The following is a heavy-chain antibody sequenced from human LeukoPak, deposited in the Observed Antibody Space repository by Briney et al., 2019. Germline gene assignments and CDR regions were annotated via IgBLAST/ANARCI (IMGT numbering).Heavy chain of an antibody. CDR1: GFTVSSNY. J-gene: IGHJ4*02. V-gene: IGHV3-53*01. Sequence: GGSLRLSCAASGFTVSSNYMSWVRQAPGKGLEWVSVIYSGGSTYYADSVKGRFTTSRDNSKNTLYLQMNSLRAEDTAVYYCAKDPDRVAVAGTPIDYWGQGTLVTVSS. CDR3: AKDPDRVAVAGTPIDY. D-gene: IGHD6-19*01. CDR2: IYSGGST.